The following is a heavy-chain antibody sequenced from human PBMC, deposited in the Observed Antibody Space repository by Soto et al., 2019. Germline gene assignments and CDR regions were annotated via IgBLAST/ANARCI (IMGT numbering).Heavy chain of an antibody. CDR1: AFTFSSYR. Sequence: QVQLVESGGGVVQPGRSLRLSCAASAFTFSSYRIHWVRQAPGKGLDWVAVISYDASDKYYADSVKGRFNISRDNSKNTLYLQMNSLRAEDTALYYCVKERYGQLWLEDYGMDVWGQGTTVTVSS. D-gene: IGHD5-18*01. J-gene: IGHJ6*02. V-gene: IGHV3-30*18. CDR2: ISYDASDK. CDR3: VKERYGQLWLEDYGMDV.